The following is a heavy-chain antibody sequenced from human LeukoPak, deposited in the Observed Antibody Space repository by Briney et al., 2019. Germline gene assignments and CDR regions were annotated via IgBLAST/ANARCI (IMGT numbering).Heavy chain of an antibody. D-gene: IGHD3-3*01. Sequence: SETLSLTCTVSGGSISNSSYYWGWIRQPPGKGLEWIGSVYYSGSTYHNPSLKSRVTISVDTSKNQFSLKLSSVTAADTAVYYCARKYYDFWSGSFAFDIWGQGTMVTVSS. CDR2: VYYSGST. J-gene: IGHJ3*02. CDR1: GGSISNSSYY. CDR3: ARKYYDFWSGSFAFDI. V-gene: IGHV4-39*07.